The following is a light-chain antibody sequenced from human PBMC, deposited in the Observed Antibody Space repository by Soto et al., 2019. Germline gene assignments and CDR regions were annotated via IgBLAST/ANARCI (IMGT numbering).Light chain of an antibody. CDR3: QQYHNWPPDT. CDR1: QSVNNN. Sequence: EIILTQSPASLSGSPGERATLSCSASQSVNNNLAWYQQKRGQAPRLLIYGASTRATGIPGRFRGSGSGTEFTLTITSLQSEDFAVYFCQQYHNWPPDTFGQGTKLEIK. J-gene: IGKJ2*01. CDR2: GAS. V-gene: IGKV3-15*01.